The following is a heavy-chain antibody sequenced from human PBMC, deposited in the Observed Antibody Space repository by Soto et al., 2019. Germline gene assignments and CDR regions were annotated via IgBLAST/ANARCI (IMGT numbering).Heavy chain of an antibody. D-gene: IGHD2-2*01. Sequence: EVQLVETGGGLIQPGGSLRLSCAASGFTVSSNYMSWVRQAPGKGLEWVAVIYSGGSTDYADSVKGRFTISRDNSKNTLYLQMNSLRAEDTAVYYCARGPRIRSDWYQLPPPSGGMDVWGQGTTVTVSS. CDR1: GFTVSSNY. CDR3: ARGPRIRSDWYQLPPPSGGMDV. V-gene: IGHV3-53*02. J-gene: IGHJ6*02. CDR2: IYSGGST.